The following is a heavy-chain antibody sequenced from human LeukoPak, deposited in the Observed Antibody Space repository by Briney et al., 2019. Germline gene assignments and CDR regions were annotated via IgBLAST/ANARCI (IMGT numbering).Heavy chain of an antibody. Sequence: PGESLKISCKGSGYTFTNYWIGWVRQMPGKGLEWMGIIFPGDSDTRYSPSFQGQVTISADKSISTAYLQWGSLKASDTAMYYCARQGSGGYCYYDYWGQGTLVTVSS. CDR2: IFPGDSDT. D-gene: IGHD1-26*01. J-gene: IGHJ4*02. CDR1: GYTFTNYW. V-gene: IGHV5-51*01. CDR3: ARQGSGGYCYYDY.